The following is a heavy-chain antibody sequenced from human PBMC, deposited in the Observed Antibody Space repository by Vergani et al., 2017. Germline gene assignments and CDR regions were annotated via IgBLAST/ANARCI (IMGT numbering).Heavy chain of an antibody. V-gene: IGHV3-21*05. J-gene: IGHJ3*02. CDR3: ARGSGDYYDSSGYQNDAFDI. D-gene: IGHD3-22*01. CDR2: ISSSGSTI. Sequence: EVQLVESGGGLVKPGGSLRLSCAASGFTFSSYSMNWVRQAPGKGLELVSYISSSGSTIYYADSVKGRFTISRDNAKNSLYLQMNSLRAEDTAVYYCARGSGDYYDSSGYQNDAFDIWGQGTMVTVSS. CDR1: GFTFSSYS.